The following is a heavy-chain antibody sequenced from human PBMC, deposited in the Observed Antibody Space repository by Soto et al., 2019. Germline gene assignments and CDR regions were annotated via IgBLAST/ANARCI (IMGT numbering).Heavy chain of an antibody. CDR3: VRTSLVVAAATREDY. CDR2: INSDGSST. CDR1: GFTFSSYW. D-gene: IGHD2-15*01. V-gene: IGHV3-74*01. Sequence: EVQPVESGGGLVQPGGSLRLSCAASGFTFSSYWMHWVRQAPGKGLVWVSRINSDGSSTSYADSVKGRFTISRDNAKNTLYLQMNSLRAEDTAVYYCVRTSLVVAAATREDYWGHGTLVTVSS. J-gene: IGHJ4*01.